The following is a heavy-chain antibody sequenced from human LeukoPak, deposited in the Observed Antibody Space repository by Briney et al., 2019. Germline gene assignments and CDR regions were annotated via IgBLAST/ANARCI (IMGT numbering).Heavy chain of an antibody. CDR1: GGSISSSNW. CDR2: VYHSGST. J-gene: IGHJ6*02. Sequence: SGTPSLTCAVSGGSISSSNWWSWVRQPPGKGLEWIGEVYHSGSTNYNASLKSRVTISVDKSKNQFSLKLSSVTAADTAVYYRARGRIAVAGTFRNYYYGMDVWGQGTTVTVSS. CDR3: ARGRIAVAGTFRNYYYGMDV. D-gene: IGHD6-19*01. V-gene: IGHV4-4*02.